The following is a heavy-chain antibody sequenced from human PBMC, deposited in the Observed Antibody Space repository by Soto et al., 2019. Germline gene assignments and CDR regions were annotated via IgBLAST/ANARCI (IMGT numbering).Heavy chain of an antibody. V-gene: IGHV3-23*01. CDR3: AKDVVAYSSGWSIDY. CDR2: ISGSGGST. CDR1: GFTFTSYA. J-gene: IGHJ4*02. Sequence: PGGSLRLSCAASGFTFTSYAMSWVRQTPGKGLEWVSAISGSGGSTYYADSVKGRFTISRDNSKNTLYLQMNSLRAEDTAVYYCAKDVVAYSSGWSIDYWGQGTLVTVSS. D-gene: IGHD6-19*01.